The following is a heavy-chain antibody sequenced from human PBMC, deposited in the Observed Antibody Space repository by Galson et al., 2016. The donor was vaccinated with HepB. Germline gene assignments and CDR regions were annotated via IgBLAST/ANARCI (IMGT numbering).Heavy chain of an antibody. V-gene: IGHV3-7*03. CDR1: GFSFSSYW. CDR3: TRAQLWSRDL. CDR2: IKEDGSKT. Sequence: SLRLSCAASGFSFSSYWLSWVRQAPGKGLEWVANIKEDGSKTHYVDSLKGRVTISRDNSENSLYLQMSSLGAEDTAVYFCTRAQLWSRDLWGQGTLVTVSS. D-gene: IGHD2-21*01. J-gene: IGHJ5*02.